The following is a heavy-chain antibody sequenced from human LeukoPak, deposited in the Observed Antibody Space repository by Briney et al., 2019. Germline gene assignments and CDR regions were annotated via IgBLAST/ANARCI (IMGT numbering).Heavy chain of an antibody. V-gene: IGHV4-34*01. CDR3: ASRGELSLDY. CDR2: INHSGST. D-gene: IGHD3-16*02. J-gene: IGHJ4*02. CDR1: GGSFSGYY. Sequence: SETLSLTCAVYGGSFSGYYWSWIRQPPGKGLEWIGEINHSGSTNYNPPLKSRVTISVDTSKNQFSLKLSSVTAADTAVYYCASRGELSLDYWGQGTLVTVSS.